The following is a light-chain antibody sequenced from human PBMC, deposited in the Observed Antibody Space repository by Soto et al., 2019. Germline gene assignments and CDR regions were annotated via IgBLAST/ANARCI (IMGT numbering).Light chain of an antibody. V-gene: IGLV4-60*02. J-gene: IGLJ7*01. CDR3: ETWEDNTGV. CDR1: SWHSSYI. Sequence: PVLTQSSSASASLGSSVKLTCTLSSWHSSYIIACHQQQPAKAPRCLLKVEGSRSYNKGRGVPDRFSGSSSGADRYLTISNLQFWYEDDYFCETWEDNTGVCGGGTQLTVL. CDR2: VEGSRSY.